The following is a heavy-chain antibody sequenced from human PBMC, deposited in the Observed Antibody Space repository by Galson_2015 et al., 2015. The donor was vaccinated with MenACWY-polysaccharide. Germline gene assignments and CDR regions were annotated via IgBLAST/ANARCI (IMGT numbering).Heavy chain of an antibody. CDR3: ARGHPVATIWDY. J-gene: IGHJ4*02. CDR2: IKSKADGETT. V-gene: IGHV3-15*01. Sequence: SLRLSCAVYGSTFSNVWMTWVRQAPGKGLEWVGRIKSKADGETTDYAAPVKGRFTISRDDSISTVYLHMDNLKTEDTAMYYCARGHPVATIWDYWGQGALVTVSS. CDR1: GSTFSNVW. D-gene: IGHD5-12*01.